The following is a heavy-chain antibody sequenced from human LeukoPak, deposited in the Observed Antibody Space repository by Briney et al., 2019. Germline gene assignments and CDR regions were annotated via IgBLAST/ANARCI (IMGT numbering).Heavy chain of an antibody. CDR2: IKQDGSEK. CDR3: ARGRAVADY. J-gene: IGHJ4*02. Sequence: PGGSLRLSCAASGFTFSSYLMSWARQAPGKGLEWVANIKQDGSEKYYVDSVKGRFTISRDNAKNSLYLQMNSLRAEDTAVYYCARGRAVADYWGQGTLVTVSS. D-gene: IGHD6-19*01. V-gene: IGHV3-7*01. CDR1: GFTFSSYL.